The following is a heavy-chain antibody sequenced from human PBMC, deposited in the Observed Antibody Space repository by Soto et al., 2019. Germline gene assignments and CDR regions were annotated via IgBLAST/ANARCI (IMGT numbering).Heavy chain of an antibody. CDR1: GFTFSDYY. Sequence: QVQLVESGGGLVKPGGSLRLSCAASGFTFSDYYMSWIRQAPGKGLEWVSYISSSGSTIYYADSVKGRFTISRDNAKNSLHMNRISAKATDAALYYCARLYGSGSYFGYYYGIDLWGHGTTVTVSS. D-gene: IGHD3-10*01. V-gene: IGHV3-11*04. J-gene: IGHJ6*02. CDR3: ARLYGSGSYFGYYYGIDL. CDR2: ISSSGSTI.